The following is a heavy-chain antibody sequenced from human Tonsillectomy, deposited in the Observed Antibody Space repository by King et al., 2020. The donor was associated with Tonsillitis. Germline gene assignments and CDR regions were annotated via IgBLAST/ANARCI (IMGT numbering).Heavy chain of an antibody. J-gene: IGHJ4*02. CDR3: AREYCNNTSCYFFDY. D-gene: IGHD2-2*01. CDR2: IYYSGST. Sequence: QLQESGPGLVKPSETLSLTCSVSGGSMSNHYWSWIRQPPGKGLEWIGYIYYSGSTKYNPSFKSRVTISMDTSKNQFSLRLSSVTAADSAMYYCAREYCNNTSCYFFDYWGQGTLVTVSS. CDR1: GGSMSNHY. V-gene: IGHV4-59*11.